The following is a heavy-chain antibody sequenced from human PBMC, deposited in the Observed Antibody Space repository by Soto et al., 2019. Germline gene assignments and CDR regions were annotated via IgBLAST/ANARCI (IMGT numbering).Heavy chain of an antibody. CDR1: GFTFSSYA. Sequence: EVQLVASGGGLVQPGGSLRLSCAASGFTFSSYAMHWVRQAPGKGLEYVSAISSNGGSTYYANSVKGRFTSSRDNSKNTLYLQMGSLRAEDMAVYYCARRDGYNFDYWGQGTLVTVSS. D-gene: IGHD5-12*01. V-gene: IGHV3-64*01. CDR3: ARRDGYNFDY. J-gene: IGHJ4*02. CDR2: ISSNGGST.